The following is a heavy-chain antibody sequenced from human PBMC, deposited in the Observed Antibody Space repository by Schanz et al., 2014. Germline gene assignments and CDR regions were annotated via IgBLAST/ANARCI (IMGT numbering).Heavy chain of an antibody. CDR2: IGYDGSEK. Sequence: QVQLEESGGGVVQPGGSLRLSCEASGFTFSSYGMNWVRQAPGKGLEWVANIGYDGSEKYYVDSVKGRFTISRDNPKKTLYLQMNSLRAEDTAVYYCARDHQWLARYYMDVWGKGTTXTVSS. V-gene: IGHV3-33*08. CDR1: GFTFSSYG. D-gene: IGHD6-19*01. CDR3: ARDHQWLARYYMDV. J-gene: IGHJ6*03.